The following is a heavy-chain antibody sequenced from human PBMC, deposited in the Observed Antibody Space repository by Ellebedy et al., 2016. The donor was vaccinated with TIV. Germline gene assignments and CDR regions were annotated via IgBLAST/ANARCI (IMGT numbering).Heavy chain of an antibody. CDR2: INQDGSEK. V-gene: IGHV3-7*01. CDR1: AFTFSTYG. J-gene: IGHJ4*02. D-gene: IGHD6-19*01. CDR3: ARDQWLGRAYYFDS. Sequence: GGSLRLSCAASAFTFSTYGFTWVRQAPGKVLEWVANINQDGSEKYSIDSVKGRFSISRDNAKNSMYLQMNRLRDEDTAVYYCARDQWLGRAYYFDSWGQGTLVTVSS.